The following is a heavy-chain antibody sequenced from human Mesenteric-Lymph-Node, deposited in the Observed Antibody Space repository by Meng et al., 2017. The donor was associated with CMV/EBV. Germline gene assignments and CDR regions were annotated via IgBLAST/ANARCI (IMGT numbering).Heavy chain of an antibody. V-gene: IGHV4-39*07. CDR3: ARGPYCSGGSCYHNWFDP. CDR2: INHSGST. J-gene: IGHJ5*02. Sequence: SETLSLTCTVSGGSIRSSSYYWSWIRQPPGKGLEWIGEINHSGSTNYNPSLKSRVTISVDTSKNQFSLKLSSVTAADTAVYFCARGPYCSGGSCYHNWFDPWGQGTLVTVSS. D-gene: IGHD2-15*01. CDR1: GGSIRSSSYY.